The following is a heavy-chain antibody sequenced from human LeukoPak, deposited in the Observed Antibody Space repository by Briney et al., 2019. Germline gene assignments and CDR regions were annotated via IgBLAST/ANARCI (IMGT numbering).Heavy chain of an antibody. V-gene: IGHV4-34*01. CDR3: ARGQFRVAGKLDY. CDR1: GGSFSGYY. Sequence: SETLSLTCAVYGGSFSGYYWSWIRQPPGKGLEWIGEINHSGSTNYNPSLKSRVTISVDTSKYQFSLKLSSVTAADTAVYYCARGQFRVAGKLDYWGQGTLVTVSS. D-gene: IGHD6-19*01. J-gene: IGHJ4*02. CDR2: INHSGST.